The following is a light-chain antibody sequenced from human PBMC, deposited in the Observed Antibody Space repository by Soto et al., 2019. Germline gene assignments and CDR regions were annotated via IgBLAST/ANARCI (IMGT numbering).Light chain of an antibody. CDR1: SGDVGGYYY. Sequence: QSVLTQPASVSGSPGQSITISCTGTSGDVGGYYYVSWYQQLPGKAPKLMISEVSNRHSGVSNRFSGSKSGNTASLTISGLQAEDEADYYCSSYTAGGTIFGTGTKVTVL. V-gene: IGLV2-14*01. CDR3: SSYTAGGTI. J-gene: IGLJ1*01. CDR2: EVS.